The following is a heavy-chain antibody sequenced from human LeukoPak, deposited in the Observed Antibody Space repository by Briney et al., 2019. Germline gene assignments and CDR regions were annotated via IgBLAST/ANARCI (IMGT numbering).Heavy chain of an antibody. CDR2: TYYRSKWYN. V-gene: IGHV6-1*01. Sequence: SQTLSLTCAITGYSVSSNSAAWNWIRQSPSRGLEWLVRTYYRSKWYNDYAVSVKSRITINPDTSKNQFSLQLNSVTPEDTAVYYCARSRPPGYSSSWFDYWGQGTLVTVSS. J-gene: IGHJ5*01. D-gene: IGHD6-13*01. CDR1: GYSVSSNSAA. CDR3: ARSRPPGYSSSWFDY.